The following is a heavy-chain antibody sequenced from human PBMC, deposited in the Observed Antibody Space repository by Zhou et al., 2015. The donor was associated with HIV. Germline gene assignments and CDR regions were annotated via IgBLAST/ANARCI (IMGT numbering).Heavy chain of an antibody. Sequence: EVQLVDSGGTLIKPGRSLRLSCKTSGFTFRDYALSWFRQAPGKGLEWVAFIRSTVYGGTTEYAASVRGRFTISRDDSKNSLYLQMNSLKTEDTAVYYCADIGSYPPWGQGTLVTVSS. V-gene: IGHV3-49*05. D-gene: IGHD1-26*01. CDR2: IRSTVYGGTT. CDR1: GFTFRDYA. CDR3: ADIGSYPP. J-gene: IGHJ4*02.